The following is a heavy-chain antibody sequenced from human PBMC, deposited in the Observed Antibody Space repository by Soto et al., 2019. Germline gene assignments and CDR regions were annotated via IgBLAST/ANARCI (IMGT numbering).Heavy chain of an antibody. CDR1: GFTFSSYE. J-gene: IGHJ4*02. V-gene: IGHV3-48*03. CDR3: ARETHFIDY. CDR2: ISSTGTSM. Sequence: VQLVESGGDLVQPGGSLRLSCAASGFTFSSYEMNWVRQAPGKGLEWVSYISSTGTSMDYADSVKGRFTISRDNAKHSLHLQLNSLRDEDTAVYYCARETHFIDYWGQGTLVSVSA.